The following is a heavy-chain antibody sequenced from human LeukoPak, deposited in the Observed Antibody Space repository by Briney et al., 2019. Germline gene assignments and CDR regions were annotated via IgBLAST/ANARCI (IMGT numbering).Heavy chain of an antibody. CDR3: AKQFIAAPDAFDI. Sequence: GGSLRLSCAASGFTFSSYWMHWVRQAPGKGLEWVSAISGSGGSTYYADSVKGRFTISRDNSKNTLYLQMNSLRAEDTAVYYCAKQFIAAPDAFDIWGQGTMVTVSS. V-gene: IGHV3-23*01. J-gene: IGHJ3*02. CDR1: GFTFSSYW. CDR2: ISGSGGST. D-gene: IGHD6-13*01.